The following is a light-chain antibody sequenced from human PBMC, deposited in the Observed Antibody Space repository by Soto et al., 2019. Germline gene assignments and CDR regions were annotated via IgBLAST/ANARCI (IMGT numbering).Light chain of an antibody. Sequence: EIVMTQSPATLSVSPGERATLSCRASQSVGYRLAWYQQKPGQAPRLLIYDAFTRATGFPARFSGSGSGTELTLTISSLQSEDFAVYYCQQYNNWPPFTFGPGTKVDIK. J-gene: IGKJ3*01. CDR2: DAF. V-gene: IGKV3-15*01. CDR1: QSVGYR. CDR3: QQYNNWPPFT.